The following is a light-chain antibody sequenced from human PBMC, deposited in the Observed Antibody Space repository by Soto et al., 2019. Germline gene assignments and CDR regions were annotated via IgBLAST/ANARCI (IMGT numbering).Light chain of an antibody. J-gene: IGKJ1*01. CDR3: QQYSDYPWT. V-gene: IGKV1-5*03. CDR1: QSISSW. Sequence: DIQMTQSPSTLSASVGDRVTITCRASQSISSWLAWYQQKPGKAPKLLIYKASSLESGVPSRFSGSGSGAEFTLTISSLQPDDFATYYCQQYSDYPWTFGQGTKV. CDR2: KAS.